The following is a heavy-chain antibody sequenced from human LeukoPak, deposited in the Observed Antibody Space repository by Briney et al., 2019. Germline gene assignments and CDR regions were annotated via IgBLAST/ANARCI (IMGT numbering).Heavy chain of an antibody. CDR2: LGWNGGSI. J-gene: IGHJ4*02. CDR1: EFTFGAYA. Sequence: PGRSLRLSCAASEFTFGAYAMHWVRQAPGKGLEWVAGLGWNGGSIGYADSVKGRFTISRDNANNALYLQMNSLRAEDTAVYYCVREWFGSQWGQGTLVTVSS. D-gene: IGHD3-10*01. CDR3: VREWFGSQ. V-gene: IGHV3-9*01.